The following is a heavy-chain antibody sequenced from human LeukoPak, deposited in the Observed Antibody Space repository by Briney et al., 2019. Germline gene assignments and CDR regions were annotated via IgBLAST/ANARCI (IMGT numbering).Heavy chain of an antibody. CDR3: ASPGYYDSSGHTRTRPFDY. J-gene: IGHJ4*02. CDR2: ISDTGSTI. D-gene: IGHD3-22*01. V-gene: IGHV3-48*03. Sequence: GGSLRLSCAASGFTFSSYELNWVRQAPGKGLEWVSYISDTGSTIYYADSVEGRFTISRDNAKNSLYLQMNSLRAEDTAVYYCASPGYYDSSGHTRTRPFDYWGQGTLVTVSS. CDR1: GFTFSSYE.